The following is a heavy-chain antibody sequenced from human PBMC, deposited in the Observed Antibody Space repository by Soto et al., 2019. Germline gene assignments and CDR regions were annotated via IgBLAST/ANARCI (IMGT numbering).Heavy chain of an antibody. Sequence: QVQLVQSGAEVKKPGSSVKVSCKASGGPFSNDIITWVRQAPGQGLEWMGRIIPLLNIPNYAQKFQGRVTITADRSTGTAYMELNSLRSEDTAVYYCARDSPIGSTFSGYDAIDYWGQGTLVTVSS. V-gene: IGHV1-69*08. CDR3: ARDSPIGSTFSGYDAIDY. J-gene: IGHJ4*02. D-gene: IGHD5-12*01. CDR2: IIPLLNIP. CDR1: GGPFSNDI.